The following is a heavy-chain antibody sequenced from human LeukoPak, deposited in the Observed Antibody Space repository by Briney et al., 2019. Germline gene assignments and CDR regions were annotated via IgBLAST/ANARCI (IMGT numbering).Heavy chain of an antibody. J-gene: IGHJ4*02. CDR3: AREVAGDYGDTGVIDY. CDR1: GGSISSGGYY. CDR2: IYYSGST. Sequence: KTSQTLSLTCTVSGGSISSGGYYWSWIRQHPGKGLEWIGYIYYSGSTYYNPSLKSRVTISVDTSKNQFSLKLSSVTAADTAVYYCAREVAGDYGDTGVIDYWGQGTLVTVSS. V-gene: IGHV4-31*03. D-gene: IGHD4-17*01.